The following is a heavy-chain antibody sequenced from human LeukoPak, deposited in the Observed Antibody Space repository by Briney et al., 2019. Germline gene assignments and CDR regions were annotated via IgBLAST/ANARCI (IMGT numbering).Heavy chain of an antibody. D-gene: IGHD4-17*01. J-gene: IGHJ4*02. Sequence: GGSRRLSRAADGFTVSSNYMSWVRQAPGKGLEWVSVIYSGGSTYYAGSVKGRFTISGDNSKNTLYLQMNSLRAEDTAVYYCASTFYGDSPPYWGQGTLVTVSS. CDR2: IYSGGST. V-gene: IGHV3-66*01. CDR3: ASTFYGDSPPY. CDR1: GFTVSSNY.